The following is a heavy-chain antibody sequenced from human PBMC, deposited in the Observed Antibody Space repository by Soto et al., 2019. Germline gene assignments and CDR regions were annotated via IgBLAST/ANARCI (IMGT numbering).Heavy chain of an antibody. CDR1: GGSINSGGYC. CDR2: ISYGGST. J-gene: IGHJ4*02. Sequence: QVQLQESGPGLVKPSQTLSLTCTVSGGSINSGGYCWSWIRQHPGKGLDWIGCISYGGSTSYNPPLKSRVTIAVDTSKNQFSLKLTSVTAAATAVYYCSRGILVWGQGALITVSS. CDR3: SRGILV. D-gene: IGHD5-18*01. V-gene: IGHV4-31*03.